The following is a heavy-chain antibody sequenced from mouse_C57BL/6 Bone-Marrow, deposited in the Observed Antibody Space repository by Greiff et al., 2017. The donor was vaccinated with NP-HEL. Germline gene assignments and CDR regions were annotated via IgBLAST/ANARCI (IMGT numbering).Heavy chain of an antibody. V-gene: IGHV1-81*01. J-gene: IGHJ2*01. Sequence: QVQLKESGAELARPGASVKLSCKASGYTFTSYGISWVKQRTGQGLEWIGEIYPRSGNTYYNEKFKGKATLTADKSSSTAYMELRSLTSEDSAVYFCARKGAYYYGSRRYFDYWGQGTTLTVSS. D-gene: IGHD1-1*01. CDR2: IYPRSGNT. CDR1: GYTFTSYG. CDR3: ARKGAYYYGSRRYFDY.